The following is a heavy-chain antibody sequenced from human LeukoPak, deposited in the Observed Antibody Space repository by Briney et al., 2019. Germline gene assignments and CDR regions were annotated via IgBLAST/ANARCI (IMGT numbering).Heavy chain of an antibody. CDR1: GGSITNYY. Sequence: SETLSLTCTVSGGSITNYYWTWIRQPPGKGLEWIGYIHYSGSTNYNPSLKSRVTISVDTSKNQFSLKLSSVTAADTAVYYCARIGGYDKGDGMDVWGQGTTVTVSS. D-gene: IGHD5-12*01. CDR2: IHYSGST. CDR3: ARIGGYDKGDGMDV. J-gene: IGHJ6*02. V-gene: IGHV4-59*12.